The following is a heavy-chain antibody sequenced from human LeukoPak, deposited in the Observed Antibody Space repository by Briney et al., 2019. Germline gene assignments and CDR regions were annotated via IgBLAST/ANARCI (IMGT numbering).Heavy chain of an antibody. J-gene: IGHJ4*02. D-gene: IGHD6-13*01. CDR1: RFSFRGYT. V-gene: IGHV3-43*01. CDR2: ISWNGVTT. Sequence: GGSLRLSCAASRFSFRGYTMHWVRQAPGKGLEWVSLISWNGVTTYYGDSVKGRFTISRDDNNNSLSLQMNSLRSEDSALYYCAASDGEQQLALWGQGTLVTVSS. CDR3: AASDGEQQLAL.